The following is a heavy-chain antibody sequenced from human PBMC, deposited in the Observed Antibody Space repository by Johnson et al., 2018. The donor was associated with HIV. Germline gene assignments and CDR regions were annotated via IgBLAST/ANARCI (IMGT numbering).Heavy chain of an antibody. V-gene: IGHV3-11*04. CDR1: GFTVSSNY. D-gene: IGHD6-6*01. CDR3: ATSISTPPGAFDI. Sequence: QMQLVESGGGLIQPGGSLRLSCAASGFTVSSNYMSWIRQAPGKGLEWVSYISSSSSSIYYADSVKGRFTISRDNAKNSLYLQMNNLRAGDTAVYYCATSISTPPGAFDIWGQGTMVTVSS. CDR2: ISSSSSSI. J-gene: IGHJ3*02.